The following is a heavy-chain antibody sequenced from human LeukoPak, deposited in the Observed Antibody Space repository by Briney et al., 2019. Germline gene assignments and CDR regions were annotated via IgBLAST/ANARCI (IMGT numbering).Heavy chain of an antibody. V-gene: IGHV1-69*05. CDR3: ARALVRTYYYDSSSAFDI. D-gene: IGHD3-22*01. CDR1: GCTFSSYA. Sequence: SVNVSCKASGCTFSSYAISWVRLAPGDGLEWMGRIIPIFGTANYAQKFQGRVTSTTDESTSTAYMELSSLRSEDTAVYYCARALVRTYYYDSSSAFDIWGQGTMVTVSS. J-gene: IGHJ3*02. CDR2: IIPIFGTA.